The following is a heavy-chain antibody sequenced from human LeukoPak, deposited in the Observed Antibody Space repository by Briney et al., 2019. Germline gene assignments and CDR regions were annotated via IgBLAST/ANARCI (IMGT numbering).Heavy chain of an antibody. V-gene: IGHV3-48*01. J-gene: IGHJ4*02. D-gene: IGHD5-24*01. CDR1: GFTFSGYS. Sequence: GGSLRLSCAASGFTFSGYSMNWVRQAPGKGLEWVSYISSSSSPIYYADSVKGRFTISRDNAKNTLYLQMNSLIAEDTAVYYCAKSGYNRFDYWGQGTRVTVSS. CDR2: ISSSSSPI. CDR3: AKSGYNRFDY.